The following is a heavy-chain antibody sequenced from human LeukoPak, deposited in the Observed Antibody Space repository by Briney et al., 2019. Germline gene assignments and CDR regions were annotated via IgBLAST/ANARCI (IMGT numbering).Heavy chain of an antibody. D-gene: IGHD2-8*01. CDR2: ISGGGTT. V-gene: IGHV3-23*01. CDR1: GFTFSSYA. Sequence: PGGSLRLSCAASGFTFSSYAMSWVRQAPGKGLEWVSTISGGGTTYYADSVKGRFTISRDNSKNTLYLQMNSLRAEDTAVYYCAKVLMRYDFGRSYMDVWGKGTTVTVSS. J-gene: IGHJ6*03. CDR3: AKVLMRYDFGRSYMDV.